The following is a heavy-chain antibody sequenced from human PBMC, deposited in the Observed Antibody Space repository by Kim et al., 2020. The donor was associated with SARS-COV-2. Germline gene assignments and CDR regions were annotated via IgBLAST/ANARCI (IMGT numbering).Heavy chain of an antibody. D-gene: IGHD4-17*01. CDR3: AREDYGDIHFDY. V-gene: IGHV3-74*01. J-gene: IGHJ4*02. Sequence: SYADTVKGRFTISRDNAKNTLYLQMNSLRAEDTAVYYCAREDYGDIHFDYWGQGTLVTVSS.